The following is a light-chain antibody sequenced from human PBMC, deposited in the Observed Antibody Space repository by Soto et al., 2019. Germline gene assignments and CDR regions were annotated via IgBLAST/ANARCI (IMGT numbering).Light chain of an antibody. Sequence: QPVLTQPPSASGTPGQRVTISCSGGSSNIESNTVNWYQQLPGTAPKLLIYINNQRPSGVPDRFSGSKSGTSASLAISGLQSEDEADYYCAAWDDSLNGVVFGGGTKLTVL. CDR2: INN. V-gene: IGLV1-44*01. CDR1: SSNIESNT. J-gene: IGLJ2*01. CDR3: AAWDDSLNGVV.